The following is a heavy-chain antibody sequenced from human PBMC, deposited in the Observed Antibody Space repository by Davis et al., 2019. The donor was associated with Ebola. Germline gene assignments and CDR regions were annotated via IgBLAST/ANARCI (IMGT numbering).Heavy chain of an antibody. CDR3: ARGLQLGIVVVVAAAPFDY. CDR1: GYTFTIYG. J-gene: IGHJ4*02. CDR2: ISDYNGNT. V-gene: IGHV1-18*04. Sequence: ASVKVSCKASGYTFTIYGISWVRQAPGQGLEWMGWISDYNGNTNYAQKLQGRVTMTTDTSTSTAYMELRSLRSDDTAVYYCARGLQLGIVVVVAAAPFDYWGQGTLVTVSS. D-gene: IGHD2-15*01.